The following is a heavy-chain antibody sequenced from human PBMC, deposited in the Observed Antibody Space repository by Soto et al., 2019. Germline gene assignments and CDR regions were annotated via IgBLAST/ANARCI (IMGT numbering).Heavy chain of an antibody. CDR2: ISSSSSYI. V-gene: IGHV3-21*01. J-gene: IGHJ4*02. CDR3: ARDPRGYSYGSLADY. D-gene: IGHD5-18*01. Sequence: EVQLVESGGGLVKPGGSLRLSCAASGFTFSSYSMNWVRQAPGKGLEWVSSISSSSSYIYYADSVKGQFTISRDNAKNSLYLQMNSLRAEDTAVYYCARDPRGYSYGSLADYWGQGTLVTVSS. CDR1: GFTFSSYS.